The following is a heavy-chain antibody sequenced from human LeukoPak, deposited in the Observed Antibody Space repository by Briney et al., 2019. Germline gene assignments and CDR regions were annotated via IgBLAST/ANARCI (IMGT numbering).Heavy chain of an antibody. CDR1: GITVSRNY. J-gene: IGHJ4*02. CDR2: IYSGHTT. Sequence: GGSLRLSCAASGITVSRNYMNWVRQAPEKGLEWVSVIYSGHTTHYADSVKGRFSISRDNSKNTLYLQSNNLRVENTAVYYCARDLAYGDYIYDYWGQGTLVTVSS. D-gene: IGHD4-17*01. CDR3: ARDLAYGDYIYDY. V-gene: IGHV3-66*01.